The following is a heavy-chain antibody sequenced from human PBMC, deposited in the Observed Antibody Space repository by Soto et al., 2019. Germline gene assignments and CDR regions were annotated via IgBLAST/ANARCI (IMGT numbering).Heavy chain of an antibody. D-gene: IGHD6-19*01. CDR2: ISSSSSTI. Sequence: GGSLRLSCAASGFTFSSYSMNWVRQAPGKGLEWVSYISSSSSTIYYADSVKGRFTISRDNAKNSLYLQMNSLRDEDTAVYYCAREREYSSGWYSAQITYNWFDPWGQGTLVTVSS. V-gene: IGHV3-48*02. J-gene: IGHJ5*02. CDR3: AREREYSSGWYSAQITYNWFDP. CDR1: GFTFSSYS.